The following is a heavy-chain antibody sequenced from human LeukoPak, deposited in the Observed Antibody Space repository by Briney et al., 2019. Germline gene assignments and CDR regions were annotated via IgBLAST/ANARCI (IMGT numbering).Heavy chain of an antibody. D-gene: IGHD5-12*01. V-gene: IGHV4-39*07. CDR2: IYYSGST. CDR3: ARAYSGYDPNNWFDP. Sequence: PSETLSLTCTVAGGCISTSSYYWGWIRQPPGKGLEWIGSIYYSGSTYYNPSLKSRVTISVDTSKNQFSLKLSSVTAADTAVYYCARAYSGYDPNNWFDPWGQGTLVTVSS. CDR1: GGCISTSSYY. J-gene: IGHJ5*02.